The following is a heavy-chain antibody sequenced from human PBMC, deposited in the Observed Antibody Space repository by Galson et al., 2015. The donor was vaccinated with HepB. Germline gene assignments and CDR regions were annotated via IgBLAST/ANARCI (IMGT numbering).Heavy chain of an antibody. J-gene: IGHJ4*02. CDR2: IHSDGSST. CDR1: GFTFSSYW. D-gene: IGHD6-19*01. Sequence: SLRLSCAASGFTFSSYWMHWVRQAPGKGLVWVSRIHSDGSSTNYADSVKGRFTISRDNAKNTLYLQLNSLRAEDTAVYYCARGRTAVAGRFLDYWGQGLGYWGQGTLVTVSS. V-gene: IGHV3-74*01. CDR3: ARGRTAVAGRFLDYWGQGLGY.